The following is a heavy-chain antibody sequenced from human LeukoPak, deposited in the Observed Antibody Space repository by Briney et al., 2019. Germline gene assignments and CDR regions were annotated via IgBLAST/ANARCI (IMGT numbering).Heavy chain of an antibody. Sequence: KPSETLSLTCAVYGGSFSGYYWSWIRQPPGKGLERIGEINHSGSTNYNPSLKSRVTISVDTSKNQFSLKLSSVTAADTAVYYCASSGSGWYGGSDHDAFDIWGQGTMVTVSS. CDR3: ASSGSGWYGGSDHDAFDI. CDR1: GGSFSGYY. J-gene: IGHJ3*02. D-gene: IGHD6-19*01. V-gene: IGHV4-34*01. CDR2: INHSGST.